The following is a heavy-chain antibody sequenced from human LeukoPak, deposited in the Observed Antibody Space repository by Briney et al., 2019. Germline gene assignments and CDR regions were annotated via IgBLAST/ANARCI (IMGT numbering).Heavy chain of an antibody. V-gene: IGHV5-51*01. CDR3: ARQFSGHDRDY. D-gene: IGHD5-12*01. J-gene: IGHJ4*02. Sequence: GESLKISCKGSGYSFTSYWIGWVRQMPGKGLEWMGIIYPGDFDTRYSPPFQGQVTISADKSINTAYLQWSSLKASDTAIYYCARQFSGHDRDYWGQGTLVTVSS. CDR2: IYPGDFDT. CDR1: GYSFTSYW.